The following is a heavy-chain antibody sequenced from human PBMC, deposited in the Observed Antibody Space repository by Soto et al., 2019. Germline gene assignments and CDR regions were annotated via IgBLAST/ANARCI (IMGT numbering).Heavy chain of an antibody. CDR3: AREGGYYGSGKPTDP. D-gene: IGHD3-10*01. Sequence: QVQLQQWGAGLLKPSETLSLTCAVYGGSFSGYYWSWIRQPPGKGLEWIGEINHSGSTNYNPSLKSRVTISVDTSKNQFCLKLSSVTAADTAVYYCAREGGYYGSGKPTDPWGQGTLVTVSS. CDR1: GGSFSGYY. V-gene: IGHV4-34*01. CDR2: INHSGST. J-gene: IGHJ5*02.